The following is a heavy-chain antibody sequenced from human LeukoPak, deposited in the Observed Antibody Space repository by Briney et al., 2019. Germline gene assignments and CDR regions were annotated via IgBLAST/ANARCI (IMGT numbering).Heavy chain of an antibody. CDR1: GFTISGLW. Sequence: QAGGSLRLSCATSGFTISGLWMRWVRGARGKGIVWVSRINSDGSVINYVDSVKGRFTISRDNAKNTLYLQMNSLRAEDTAVYYCATVVGGYYPPVEAFDVWGQGTMVTISS. V-gene: IGHV3-74*01. J-gene: IGHJ3*01. D-gene: IGHD3-3*01. CDR2: INSDGSVI. CDR3: ATVVGGYYPPVEAFDV.